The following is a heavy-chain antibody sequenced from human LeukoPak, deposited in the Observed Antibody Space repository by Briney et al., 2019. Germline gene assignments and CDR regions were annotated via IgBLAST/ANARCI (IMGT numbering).Heavy chain of an antibody. Sequence: GGSLRLSCAASGFTVSSNYMSWVRKAPGKGLGWVSIIHSDGATFYADSVKGRFTISRDNSKNTLYLQMSSLRAEDTAVYYCARDFYSSGSIFDYWRQGTLVTASS. CDR1: GFTVSSNY. D-gene: IGHD3-22*01. J-gene: IGHJ4*02. CDR2: IHSDGAT. V-gene: IGHV3-66*01. CDR3: ARDFYSSGSIFDY.